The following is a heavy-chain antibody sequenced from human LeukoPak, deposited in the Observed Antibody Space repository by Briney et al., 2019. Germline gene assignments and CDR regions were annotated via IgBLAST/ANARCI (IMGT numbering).Heavy chain of an antibody. D-gene: IGHD3-22*01. J-gene: IGHJ4*02. Sequence: ASVKVSCKASGGTFSSYAISWVRQAPGQGLEWMGRIIPILGIANYAQKFQGRVTITADKSTSTAYMELSSLRSEDTAVYYYAITYYYDSSGSYYFDYWGQGTLVTVSS. CDR1: GGTFSSYA. V-gene: IGHV1-69*04. CDR3: AITYYYDSSGSYYFDY. CDR2: IIPILGIA.